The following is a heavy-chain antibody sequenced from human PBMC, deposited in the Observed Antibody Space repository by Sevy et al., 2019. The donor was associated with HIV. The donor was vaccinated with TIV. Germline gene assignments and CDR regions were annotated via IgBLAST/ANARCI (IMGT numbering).Heavy chain of an antibody. J-gene: IGHJ4*02. V-gene: IGHV4-4*02. CDR3: AAAAGTDILGYYFGS. CDR2: MYHRGTT. CDR1: GDSIISSHW. D-gene: IGHD6-25*01. Sequence: SETLSLTCTVSGDSIISSHWWSWFRQTPGKGLEWIGDMYHRGTTNYNPSLKTRVIISVDKSKNQFFLKLTSVIAADTAVYYCAAAAGTDILGYYFGSWGQGSSVTVSS.